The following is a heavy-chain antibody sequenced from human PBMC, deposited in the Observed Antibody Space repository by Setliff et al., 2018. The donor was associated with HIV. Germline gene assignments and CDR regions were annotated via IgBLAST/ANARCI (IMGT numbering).Heavy chain of an antibody. J-gene: IGHJ4*02. CDR3: AGQRAVAGANYFDF. D-gene: IGHD6-19*01. CDR2: IYYSGSA. Sequence: SETLSLTCTVSGGSISSSNYYWGWIRQPPGKGLEWIGSIYYSGSAYYNPSLKSRVIISVDTSKNQFSLKLNSVTAADTAIYYCAGQRAVAGANYFDFWGQGTRVTVSS. CDR1: GGSISSSNYY. V-gene: IGHV4-39*01.